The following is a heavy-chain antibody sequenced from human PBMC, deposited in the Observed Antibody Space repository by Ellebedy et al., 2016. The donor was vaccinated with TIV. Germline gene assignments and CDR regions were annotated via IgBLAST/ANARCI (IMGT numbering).Heavy chain of an antibody. CDR3: ARGEGWIDN. CDR1: GFSFSDFW. Sequence: GESLKISXAASGFSFSDFWMYWVRQAPGKGLEWVANIKEDGSEKYYVDSVKGRFTISRDNAKNSLYLQMNSLRAEDTAVYFCARGEGWIDNWGQGTLVTVSS. J-gene: IGHJ4*02. D-gene: IGHD5-24*01. CDR2: IKEDGSEK. V-gene: IGHV3-7*04.